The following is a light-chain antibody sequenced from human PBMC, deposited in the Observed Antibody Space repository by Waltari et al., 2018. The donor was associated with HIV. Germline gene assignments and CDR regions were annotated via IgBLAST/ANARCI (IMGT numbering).Light chain of an antibody. CDR3: ATWDDNLGGRV. CDR2: RNG. Sequence: QSVLTQPPSASGTPGQRLTISCSGSSPNFGINYVYWYQHFPGTAPKLLMYRNGQRPSGVPARFSGSKSGTSASLAISGLRAEDEADYYCATWDDNLGGRVFGGGTKLTVL. J-gene: IGLJ3*02. CDR1: SPNFGINY. V-gene: IGLV1-47*01.